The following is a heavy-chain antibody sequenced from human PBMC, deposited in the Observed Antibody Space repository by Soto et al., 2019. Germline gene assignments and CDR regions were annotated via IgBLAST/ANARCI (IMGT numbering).Heavy chain of an antibody. Sequence: SETLSLTCTASNVSLSSNYWSWIRQSPGKGLEWIGNIYYSGSTNYDPSLKSRVTMSVDTSKNQFTLKLSSVTAADTGVYFCARSFMVPVDFFDYWGQGTPVT. V-gene: IGHV4-59*01. CDR2: IYYSGST. CDR3: ARSFMVPVDFFDY. CDR1: NVSLSSNY. J-gene: IGHJ4*02. D-gene: IGHD3-10*01.